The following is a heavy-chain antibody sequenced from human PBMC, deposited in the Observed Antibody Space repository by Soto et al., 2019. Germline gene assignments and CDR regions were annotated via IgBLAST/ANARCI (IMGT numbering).Heavy chain of an antibody. J-gene: IGHJ5*02. D-gene: IGHD3-3*01. CDR2: INPSGGST. CDR1: GYTFTSYY. CDR3: ARLRTATYYDFWSGYFRDNWFDP. Sequence: ASVKVSCKASGYTFTSYYMHWVRQAPGQGLEWMGIINPSGGSTSYAQKFQGRVTMTRDTSTSTVYMELSSLRSEDTAVYYCARLRTATYYDFWSGYFRDNWFDPWGQGTLVTVSS. V-gene: IGHV1-46*03.